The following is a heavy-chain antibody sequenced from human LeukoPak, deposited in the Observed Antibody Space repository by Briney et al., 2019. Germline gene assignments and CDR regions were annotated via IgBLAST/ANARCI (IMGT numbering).Heavy chain of an antibody. CDR1: GDTFITYT. D-gene: IGHD2-15*01. V-gene: IGHV1-69*04. CDR2: IIPSLDIS. Sequence: SVKVSCKASGDTFITYTFSWVQQAPGQGLEWMGRIIPSLDISNYAQKFQGRVTLSADKATTTTYMELTSLRSEDTAIYYCARDHCSPGTCLGGHWGQGTLVTVSS. J-gene: IGHJ4*02. CDR3: ARDHCSPGTCLGGH.